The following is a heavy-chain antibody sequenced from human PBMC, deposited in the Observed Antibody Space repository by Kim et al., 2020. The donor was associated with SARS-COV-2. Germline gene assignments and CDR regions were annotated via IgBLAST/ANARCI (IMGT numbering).Heavy chain of an antibody. J-gene: IGHJ6*02. CDR1: GGTFSSYA. V-gene: IGHV1-69*13. CDR3: ARAGTAEVDTAMVTSYYYYGIDV. CDR2: IIPIFGTA. Sequence: SVKVSCKASGGTFSSYAISWVRQAPGQGLEWMGGIIPIFGTANYAQKFQGRVTITADESTSTAYMELSSLRSEDTAVYYCARAGTAEVDTAMVTSYYYYGIDVWGQGATVTGS. D-gene: IGHD5-18*01.